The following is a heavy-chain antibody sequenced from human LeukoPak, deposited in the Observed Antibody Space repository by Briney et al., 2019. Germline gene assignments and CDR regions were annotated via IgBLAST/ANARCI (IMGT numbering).Heavy chain of an antibody. CDR1: GITFNNYA. V-gene: IGHV3-23*01. CDR3: AKLAAFGPEHFQH. CDR2: ISGSGDST. J-gene: IGHJ1*01. D-gene: IGHD6-13*01. Sequence: GGSLRLSCAASGITFNNYAMTWARQAPGKGLEWISAISGSGDSTDYADSVKGRFTISRDNSKNTLYLQMNSLRAEDTAVYYCAKLAAFGPEHFQHWGQGTLVTVSS.